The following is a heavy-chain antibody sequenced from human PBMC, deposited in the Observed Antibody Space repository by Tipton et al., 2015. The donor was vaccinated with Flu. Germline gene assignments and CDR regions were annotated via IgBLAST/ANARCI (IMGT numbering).Heavy chain of an antibody. D-gene: IGHD3-16*01. CDR3: ARRGAAITHYFDY. CDR1: GFAFDDYA. CDR2: LNWNGGNS. V-gene: IGHV3-20*04. J-gene: IGHJ4*02. Sequence: SLILSCAASGFAFDDYAMSWVRQAPGKGLEWVAGLNWNGGNSGYADSVKGRFTISRDNAENSLYLQMNSLRAEETALYYCARRGAAITHYFDYWGQGTLVSVSS.